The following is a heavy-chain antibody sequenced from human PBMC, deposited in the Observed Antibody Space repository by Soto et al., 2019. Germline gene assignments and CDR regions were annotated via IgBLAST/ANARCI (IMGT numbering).Heavy chain of an antibody. CDR2: ISAYNGNT. CDR3: ARDQSVADAYNWFDP. V-gene: IGHV1-18*01. CDR1: GYTVTSYG. D-gene: IGHD6-19*01. Sequence: ASVKVSCKASGYTVTSYGISWVRQAPGQGLEWMGWISAYNGNTNYAQKLQGRVTMTTDTSTSTAYMELRSLRSDDTAVYYCARDQSVADAYNWFDPWGQGTLVTVSS. J-gene: IGHJ5*02.